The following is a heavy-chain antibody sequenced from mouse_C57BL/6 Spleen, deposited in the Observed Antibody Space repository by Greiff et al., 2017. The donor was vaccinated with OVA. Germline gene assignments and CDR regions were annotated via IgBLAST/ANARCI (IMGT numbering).Heavy chain of an antibody. J-gene: IGHJ2*01. V-gene: IGHV5-16*01. CDR1: GFTFSDYY. Sequence: EVMLVESAGGLVQPGSSMKLSCTASGFTFSDYYMAWVRQVPEKGLEWVANINYDGSSTYYLDSLKSRFIISRDNAKNILYLQMISLKSEDTATYYCAREASNYYDYWGQGTTLTVSS. CDR2: INYDGSST. CDR3: AREASNYYDY.